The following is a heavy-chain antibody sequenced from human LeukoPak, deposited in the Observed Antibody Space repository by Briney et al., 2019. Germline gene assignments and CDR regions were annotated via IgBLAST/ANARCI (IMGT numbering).Heavy chain of an antibody. J-gene: IGHJ5*02. D-gene: IGHD1-20*01. V-gene: IGHV1-46*01. Sequence: VASVKVSCKASGYTFTSYYMHWVRQAPGQGLEWMGIINPSGGSTSYAQKFQGRVTMTKDISTSTVYMELSSLRSEDTAVYYCARGNWKKDLGNWFDPWGQGTLVTVSS. CDR2: INPSGGST. CDR3: ARGNWKKDLGNWFDP. CDR1: GYTFTSYY.